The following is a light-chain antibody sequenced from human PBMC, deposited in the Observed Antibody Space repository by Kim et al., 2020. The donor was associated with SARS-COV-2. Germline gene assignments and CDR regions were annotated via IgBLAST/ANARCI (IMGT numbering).Light chain of an antibody. CDR1: NRGSKS. CDR2: FDS. V-gene: IGLV3-21*04. Sequence: SYELTQPPSLSVAPGKTARITCVGNNRGSKSVHWYRQKTGQAPVVVMCFDSDRPSGIPERFSGSNSGNTDTLTISGVEAGDEADYYCQVWDTSSDHHYVFGTGTKVTVL. CDR3: QVWDTSSDHHYV. J-gene: IGLJ1*01.